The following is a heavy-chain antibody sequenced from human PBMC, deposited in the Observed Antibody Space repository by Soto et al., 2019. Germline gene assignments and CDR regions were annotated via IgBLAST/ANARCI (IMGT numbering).Heavy chain of an antibody. CDR1: GGSISSDY. V-gene: IGHV4-59*08. D-gene: IGHD3-16*01. CDR2: IYYGGSI. Sequence: QVQLQESGPGLVKPSETLSLTCTVSGGSISSDYWSWIRQPPGKGLEWIGYIYYGGSINYNPSLEGPVAISVDTSNTQCSLELTSVTAAATVVYYCARHWDWGSLAYWGQGTLVTVSS. CDR3: ARHWDWGSLAY. J-gene: IGHJ4*02.